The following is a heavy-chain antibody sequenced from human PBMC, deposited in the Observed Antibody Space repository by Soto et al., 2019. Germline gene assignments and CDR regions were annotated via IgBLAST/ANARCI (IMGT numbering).Heavy chain of an antibody. D-gene: IGHD2-2*01. J-gene: IGHJ5*02. CDR3: AHRVVPAANEYGNWFDP. CDR2: IYWDDDK. Sequence: QITLKESGPTLVKPTQTLTLTCTFSGFSLSTSGVGVGWIRQPPGKALEWLALIYWDDDKRYSPSLKSRLTITKDTSKTQVVLTMTNVDPVDTATYYCAHRVVPAANEYGNWFDPWGQGTLVTVSS. CDR1: GFSLSTSGVG. V-gene: IGHV2-5*02.